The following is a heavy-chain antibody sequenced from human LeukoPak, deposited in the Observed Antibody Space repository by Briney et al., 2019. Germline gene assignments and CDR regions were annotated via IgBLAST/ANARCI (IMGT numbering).Heavy chain of an antibody. V-gene: IGHV1-58*02. CDR2: IVVGSGNT. D-gene: IGHD5-18*01. CDR3: AGQGYSYGDAFDI. Sequence: GTSVMVSCKASGFTFTSSAMQWVRQARGQRLEWIGWIVVGSGNTNYAQKFQERVTITRDMSTSTAYMELSSLRSEDTAVYYCAGQGYSYGDAFDIWGQGTMVTVSS. J-gene: IGHJ3*02. CDR1: GFTFTSSA.